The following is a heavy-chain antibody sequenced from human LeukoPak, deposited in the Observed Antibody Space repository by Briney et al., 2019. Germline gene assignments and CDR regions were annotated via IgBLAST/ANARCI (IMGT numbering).Heavy chain of an antibody. D-gene: IGHD6-19*01. J-gene: IGHJ4*02. Sequence: GGSLRLSCAASGFTFSSYAMHWVRQAPGKGLEWVAVISYDGSNKYYADSVKGRFTISRDNSKNTLYLQMNSLRAEDTAVYYCARFASSGWYVDYWGQGTLVTVSS. V-gene: IGHV3-30*04. CDR3: ARFASSGWYVDY. CDR2: ISYDGSNK. CDR1: GFTFSSYA.